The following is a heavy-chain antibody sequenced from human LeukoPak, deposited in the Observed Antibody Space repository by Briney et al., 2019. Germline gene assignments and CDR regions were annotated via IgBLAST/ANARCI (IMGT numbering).Heavy chain of an antibody. Sequence: TLSLTCTVSDDSISGGAYYWTWIRQPPGEGLEWIGYISQSRSTYYNPSLKSRVTISVDMSKNQFSLKLSSVPAADTAKYYCANADRYCSGGSCHVPDAFDFWGQGTVVTVSS. J-gene: IGHJ3*01. CDR3: ANADRYCSGGSCHVPDAFDF. CDR1: DDSISGGAYY. V-gene: IGHV4-30-2*02. D-gene: IGHD2-15*01. CDR2: ISQSRST.